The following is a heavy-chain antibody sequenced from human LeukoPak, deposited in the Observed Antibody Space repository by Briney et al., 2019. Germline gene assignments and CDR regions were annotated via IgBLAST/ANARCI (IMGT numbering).Heavy chain of an antibody. D-gene: IGHD6-13*01. Sequence: PGGSLRLSCAASGFTFSSYWMSWVRQAPGKGLEWVAVISYDGSNKYYADSVKGRFTISRDNSKNTLYLQMNSLRAEDTAVYYCAKDLIAAADYFDYWGQGTLVTVSS. CDR3: AKDLIAAADYFDY. CDR1: GFTFSSYW. CDR2: ISYDGSNK. V-gene: IGHV3-30*18. J-gene: IGHJ4*02.